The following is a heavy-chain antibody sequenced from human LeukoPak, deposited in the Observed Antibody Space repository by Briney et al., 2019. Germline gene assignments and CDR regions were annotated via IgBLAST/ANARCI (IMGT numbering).Heavy chain of an antibody. CDR3: AKSLEWFGELLSPSDY. CDR1: GFTFSSYA. CDR2: ISYDGSNK. J-gene: IGHJ4*02. V-gene: IGHV3-30-3*01. Sequence: GGSLRLSCAASGFTFSSYAMHWVRQAPGKGLEGGTVISYDGSNKYYADSVKGRFTISRDNSKNTLYLQMNSLRAEDTAVYYCAKSLEWFGELLSPSDYWGQGTLVTVSS. D-gene: IGHD3-10*01.